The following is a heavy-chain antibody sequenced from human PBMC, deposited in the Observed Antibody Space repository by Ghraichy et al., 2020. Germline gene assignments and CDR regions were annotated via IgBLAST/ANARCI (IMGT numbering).Heavy chain of an antibody. Sequence: GGSLRLSCAASGFTFSSYAMHWVRQAPGKGLEYVSAISTNGGSTYYANSVKGRFTISRDNSKNTLYLQMGSLRAEDMAVYYCASGGLRLAAGPKTPWGQGTLVTVSS. D-gene: IGHD6-13*01. CDR3: ASGGLRLAAGPKTP. J-gene: IGHJ5*02. CDR2: ISTNGGST. CDR1: GFTFSSYA. V-gene: IGHV3-64*01.